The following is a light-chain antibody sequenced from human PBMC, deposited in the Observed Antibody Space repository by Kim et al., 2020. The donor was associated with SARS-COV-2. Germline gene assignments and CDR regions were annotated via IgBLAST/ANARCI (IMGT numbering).Light chain of an antibody. J-gene: IGLJ3*02. CDR1: GSDVGSYGL. V-gene: IGLV2-23*02. CDR3: CSYGGSSAFRV. Sequence: WITLSCNGTGSDVGSYGLVSWYQQHPGKVPKLMIYDVSKRPSGVSNRFSGSKSGNTASLTISGLQAEDEADYYCCSYGGSSAFRVFGGGTQLTVL. CDR2: DVS.